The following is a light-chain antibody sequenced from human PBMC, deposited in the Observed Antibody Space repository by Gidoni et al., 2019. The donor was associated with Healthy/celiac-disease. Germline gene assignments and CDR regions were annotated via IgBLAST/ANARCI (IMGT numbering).Light chain of an antibody. J-gene: IGKJ2*04. Sequence: VVMTQSPLSLPVTLGQPASISCRSSQSLVYSDGNTYLNWFQQRPGQSPRRLIYKVSNRASGVRDILSGSGSGTDVTLKISRVEAEDVGVYYCMQGTHWHRYPCSFGQGTKLEIK. CDR3: MQGTHWHRYPCS. CDR1: QSLVYSDGNTY. CDR2: KVS. V-gene: IGKV2-30*01.